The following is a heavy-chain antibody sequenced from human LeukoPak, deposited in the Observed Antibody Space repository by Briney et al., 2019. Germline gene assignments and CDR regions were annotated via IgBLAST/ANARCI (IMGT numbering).Heavy chain of an antibody. D-gene: IGHD2/OR15-2a*01. Sequence: SETLSLTCTVSGGSISSYYWSWIRQPPGKGLEWMGYIYYSGSTNYNTSLKSRVTISVDTSMNQFSLKMSSVTAADTAVYYCARHGSTSSDDYFQHWGQGTLVTVSS. CDR3: ARHGSTSSDDYFQH. CDR2: IYYSGST. J-gene: IGHJ1*01. V-gene: IGHV4-59*08. CDR1: GGSISSYY.